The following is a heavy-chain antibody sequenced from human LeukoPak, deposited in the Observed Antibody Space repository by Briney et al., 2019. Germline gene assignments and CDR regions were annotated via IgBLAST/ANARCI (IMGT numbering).Heavy chain of an antibody. V-gene: IGHV1-46*01. CDR3: ARDNPPILRWSLRRAFDI. Sequence: ASVTVSCTASGYTFTSYYMHWVRQAPGQGLEWMGIINPSGGSTSYAQKFQGRVTMTRDTSTSTVYMELSSLRSEDTAVYYCARDNPPILRWSLRRAFDIWGQETMVTVSS. CDR1: GYTFTSYY. CDR2: INPSGGST. J-gene: IGHJ3*02. D-gene: IGHD4-23*01.